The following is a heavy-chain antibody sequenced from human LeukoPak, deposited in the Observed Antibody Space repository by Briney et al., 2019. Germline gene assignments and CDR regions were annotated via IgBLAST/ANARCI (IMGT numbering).Heavy chain of an antibody. CDR1: GFTFSSYS. V-gene: IGHV3-48*01. D-gene: IGHD2-2*02. CDR2: ISSSSSTI. Sequence: SGGSLRLSCAASGFTFSSYSMNWVRQAPGKGLEWVSYISSSSSTIYYADSVKGRFTISRDNSKTTLYLQMNSLRVEDTAVYYCARDQLDIVVVPAAIPVGYWGQGTLVTVSS. CDR3: ARDQLDIVVVPAAIPVGY. J-gene: IGHJ4*02.